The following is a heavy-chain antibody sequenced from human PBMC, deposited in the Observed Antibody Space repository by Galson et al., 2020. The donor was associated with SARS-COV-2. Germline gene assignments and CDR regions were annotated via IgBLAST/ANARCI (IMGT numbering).Heavy chain of an antibody. D-gene: IGHD3-10*01. Sequence: ASVKVSCKASGYTFSGHYMHWVRLAPGQGLEWMGRINPNSGDTDVAQKFQGRATMTTDTSLTTAYMELSRLTSDDTAVYYCTRGSNSSPFYHFDPWGQGTLVTVSS. V-gene: IGHV1-2*06. CDR1: GYTFSGHY. J-gene: IGHJ5*02. CDR2: INPNSGDT. CDR3: TRGSNSSPFYHFDP.